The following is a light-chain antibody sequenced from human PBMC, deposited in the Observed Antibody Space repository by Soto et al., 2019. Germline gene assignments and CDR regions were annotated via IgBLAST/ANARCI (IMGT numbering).Light chain of an antibody. J-gene: IGKJ4*01. CDR3: QQYNKWPLT. V-gene: IGKV3-15*01. CDR2: EAS. Sequence: EIVMTQSPATLSVSPGERATLSCRANQSVYSNLAWYQQNPGQPPRLLVYEASTRATGIPARFSGSGSGTEFTLTISSLQSEDFAVYYCQQYNKWPLTFGGGTKVEVK. CDR1: QSVYSN.